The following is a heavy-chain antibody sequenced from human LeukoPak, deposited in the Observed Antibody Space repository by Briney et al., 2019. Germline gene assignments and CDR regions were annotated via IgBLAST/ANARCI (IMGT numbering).Heavy chain of an antibody. CDR1: GGSISSSSYY. Sequence: SETLSLTCTVSGGSISSSSYYWGWIRQPPGKGLEWIGSIYYSGSTYYNPSLKSRVTISVDTSKNQFSLKLSPVTAADTAVYYCARHLPTYDYDSSGYDAFDIWGQGTMVTVSS. J-gene: IGHJ3*02. CDR2: IYYSGST. CDR3: ARHLPTYDYDSSGYDAFDI. D-gene: IGHD3-22*01. V-gene: IGHV4-39*01.